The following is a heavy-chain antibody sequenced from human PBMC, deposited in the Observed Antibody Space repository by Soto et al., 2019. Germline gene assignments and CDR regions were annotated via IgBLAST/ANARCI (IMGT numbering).Heavy chain of an antibody. CDR1: GFTFSSYG. V-gene: IGHV3-30*18. Sequence: QVQLVESGGGVVQPGRSLRLSCAASGFTFSSYGMHWVRQAPGKGLEWVAVISYDGSNKYYADSVKGRFTISRDNSKNTLYLQMNSLRAEDTAVYYCAKIEDTAMGDYFDYWGQGTLVTVSS. CDR3: AKIEDTAMGDYFDY. D-gene: IGHD5-18*01. J-gene: IGHJ4*02. CDR2: ISYDGSNK.